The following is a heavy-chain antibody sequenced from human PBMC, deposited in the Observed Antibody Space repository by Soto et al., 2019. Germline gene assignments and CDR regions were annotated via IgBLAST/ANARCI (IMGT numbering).Heavy chain of an antibody. CDR3: ARDQSPSSGWPGMDV. Sequence: ASVKVSCKASGYTFTDYYMHWVRQAPGQGLEWMGWINPNSGGTNYAQKFQGRVTMTRDTSISTAYMELNRLRSDDTAVYYCARDQSPSSGWPGMDVWGQGTTVAVSS. CDR2: INPNSGGT. CDR1: GYTFTDYY. V-gene: IGHV1-2*02. D-gene: IGHD6-19*01. J-gene: IGHJ6*02.